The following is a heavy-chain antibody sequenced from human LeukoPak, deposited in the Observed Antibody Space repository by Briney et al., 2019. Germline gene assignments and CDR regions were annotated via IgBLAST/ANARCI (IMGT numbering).Heavy chain of an antibody. CDR3: ARANLEQWLVEMED. Sequence: PGASVKVSCKASGYTFTGYYMHWVRQAPGQGLEWMGRINPNSGGTNYAQKFQGRVTMTRDTSISTAYMELSRLRSDDTAVYYCARANLEQWLVEMEDWGQGTLVTVSS. V-gene: IGHV1-2*06. D-gene: IGHD6-19*01. CDR2: INPNSGGT. CDR1: GYTFTGYY. J-gene: IGHJ4*02.